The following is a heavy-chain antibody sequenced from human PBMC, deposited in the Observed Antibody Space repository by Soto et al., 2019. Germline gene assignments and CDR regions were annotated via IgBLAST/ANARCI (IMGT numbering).Heavy chain of an antibody. CDR1: GFTFSSYA. D-gene: IGHD2-2*02. J-gene: IGHJ6*04. V-gene: IGHV3-23*01. CDR2: ISGSGGST. Sequence: GGSLRLSCAASGFTFSSYAMSWVRQAPGKGLEWVSAISGSGGSTYYADSVKGRFTISRDNSKNTLYLQMDSLRAEDTAVYYCAKDIRINGRGPGRRYYYYGMDVWGEGTTVTVSS. CDR3: AKDIRINGRGPGRRYYYYGMDV.